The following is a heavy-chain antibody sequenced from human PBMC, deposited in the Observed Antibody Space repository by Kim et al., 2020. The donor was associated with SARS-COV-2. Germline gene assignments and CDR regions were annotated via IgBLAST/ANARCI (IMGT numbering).Heavy chain of an antibody. Sequence: LSLTCAASGFAFTDYTMQWVRQAPGKGLEWVSGISSTGSYQYYADSVKGRFTISRDNAGNSLFLQINSLRAEDTAVYYCARLVSRRAGIDYWGQGTLVTVSS. D-gene: IGHD6-6*01. J-gene: IGHJ4*02. V-gene: IGHV3-21*01. CDR2: ISSTGSYQ. CDR1: GFAFTDYT. CDR3: ARLVSRRAGIDY.